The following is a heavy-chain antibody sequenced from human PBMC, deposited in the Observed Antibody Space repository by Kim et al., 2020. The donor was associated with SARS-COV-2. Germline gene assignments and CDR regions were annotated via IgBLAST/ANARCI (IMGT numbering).Heavy chain of an antibody. CDR1: GFTFSDYY. CDR2: ISSSSSYT. J-gene: IGHJ6*02. V-gene: IGHV3-11*05. CDR3: ARENIVATIWVSHYYYGMDV. Sequence: GGSLRLSCAASGFTFSDYYMSWIRQAPGKGLEWVSYISSSSSYTNYADSVKGRFTISRDNAKNSLYLQMNSLRAEDTAVYYCARENIVATIWVSHYYYGMDVWGQGTTVTVSS. D-gene: IGHD5-12*01.